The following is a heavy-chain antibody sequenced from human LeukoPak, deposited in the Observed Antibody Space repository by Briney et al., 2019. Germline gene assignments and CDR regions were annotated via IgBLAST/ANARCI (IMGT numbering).Heavy chain of an antibody. V-gene: IGHV3-21*01. CDR2: ISSSSSYI. J-gene: IGHJ4*02. CDR1: GXTFSSYS. CDR3: ARDGGRGYSYGYGIDY. D-gene: IGHD5-18*01. Sequence: GGSLRXXCAXXGXTFSSYSMNWVRQAPGKGLEWVSSISSSSSYIYYADSVKGRFTISRDNAKNSLYLQMNSLRAEDTAVYYCARDGGRGYSYGYGIDYWGQGTLVTVSS.